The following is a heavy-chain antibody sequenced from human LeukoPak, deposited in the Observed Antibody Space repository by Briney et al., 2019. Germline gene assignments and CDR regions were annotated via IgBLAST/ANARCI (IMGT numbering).Heavy chain of an antibody. Sequence: GGSLRLSCAASGFTFSSYSMNWVRQAPGKGLEWVAVISYDGSNKYYADSVKGRFTISRDNSKNTLYLQMNSLRAEDTAVYYCAKPRGGYYYYYMDVWGKGTTVTVSS. D-gene: IGHD3-16*01. V-gene: IGHV3-30*18. CDR2: ISYDGSNK. CDR1: GFTFSSYS. CDR3: AKPRGGYYYYYMDV. J-gene: IGHJ6*03.